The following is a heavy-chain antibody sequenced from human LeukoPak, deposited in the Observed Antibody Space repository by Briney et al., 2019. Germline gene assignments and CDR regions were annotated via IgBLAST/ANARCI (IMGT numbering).Heavy chain of an antibody. CDR2: IRYDGSNK. J-gene: IGHJ6*03. CDR1: GFTSSSYG. CDR3: AKDEAVAGRYYYYYMDV. D-gene: IGHD6-19*01. Sequence: PGGSLRLSCAASGFTSSSYGMHWVRQAPGKGLEWVAFIRYDGSNKYYADSVKGRFTISRDNSKNTLYLQMNSLRAEDTAVYYCAKDEAVAGRYYYYYMDVWGKGTTVTISS. V-gene: IGHV3-30*02.